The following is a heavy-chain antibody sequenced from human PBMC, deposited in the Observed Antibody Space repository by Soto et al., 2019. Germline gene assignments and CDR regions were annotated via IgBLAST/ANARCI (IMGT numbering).Heavy chain of an antibody. D-gene: IGHD1-26*01. J-gene: IGHJ4*02. CDR1: GFTFSDYA. V-gene: IGHV3-23*04. Sequence: EAQLVESGGGLVQPGGSLRLSCAASGFTFSDYAMSWVRQAPGKGLEWVSGISDSGGNTNYADSVKGRFTISRDNSKNTLDRQVNSLRVDDTAVYYCAKDFGAKGLGATMHYWGQGTLVTVSS. CDR3: AKDFGAKGLGATMHY. CDR2: ISDSGGNT.